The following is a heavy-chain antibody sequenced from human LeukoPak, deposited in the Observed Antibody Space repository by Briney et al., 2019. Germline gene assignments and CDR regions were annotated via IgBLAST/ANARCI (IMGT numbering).Heavy chain of an antibody. CDR3: AKGRTGYSYGSEFDP. J-gene: IGHJ5*02. CDR1: GGSISSYY. V-gene: IGHV4-59*01. CDR2: IYYSGST. D-gene: IGHD5-18*01. Sequence: SETLSLTCTVSGGSISSYYWSWIRQPPGKGLEWIGYIYYSGSTNYNPSLKSRVTISVDTSKNQFSLKLSPVTAADTAVYYCAKGRTGYSYGSEFDPWGQGTLVTVSS.